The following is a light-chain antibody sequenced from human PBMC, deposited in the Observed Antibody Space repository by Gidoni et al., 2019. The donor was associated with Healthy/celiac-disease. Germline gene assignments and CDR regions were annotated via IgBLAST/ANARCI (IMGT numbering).Light chain of an antibody. CDR1: QSISSW. Sequence: DIQMTQSPSTLSASVGDRVTITCRARQSISSWLAWYQQKPGNDPKLLIYKAYSLESGFPSRFSGSGSGTEFTLTISSLQPDDFATYYCQQYNSYSRTFGQGTKVEIK. CDR2: KAY. CDR3: QQYNSYSRT. V-gene: IGKV1-5*03. J-gene: IGKJ1*01.